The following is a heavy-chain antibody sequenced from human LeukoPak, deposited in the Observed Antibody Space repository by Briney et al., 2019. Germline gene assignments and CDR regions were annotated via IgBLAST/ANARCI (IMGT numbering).Heavy chain of an antibody. V-gene: IGHV3-30-3*01. CDR1: GFTFSSYA. Sequence: GGSLRLSCAASGFTFSSYAMHWVRQAPGRGLEWVAVISYDGSNKYYADSVKGRFTISRDNSNNTLYLQMNSLTAEDTAVHYCARVPKWELPFDYWGQGTLVTVSS. D-gene: IGHD1-26*01. CDR3: ARVPKWELPFDY. CDR2: ISYDGSNK. J-gene: IGHJ4*02.